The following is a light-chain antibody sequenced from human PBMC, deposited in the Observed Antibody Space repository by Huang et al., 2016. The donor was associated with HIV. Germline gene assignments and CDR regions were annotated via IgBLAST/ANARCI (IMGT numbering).Light chain of an antibody. J-gene: IGKJ3*01. CDR3: QQSFSTPFT. V-gene: IGKV1-39*01. CDR2: AAS. Sequence: DIQMTQSPSSLSASVGDSVTISCRASQSIFSYVNWYQQKPDQAPKILIHAASSLQSGVPSRFSCSGSGTDFTLTIVSLQPEDFATYFCQQSFSTPFTFGPGTKVDIK. CDR1: QSIFSY.